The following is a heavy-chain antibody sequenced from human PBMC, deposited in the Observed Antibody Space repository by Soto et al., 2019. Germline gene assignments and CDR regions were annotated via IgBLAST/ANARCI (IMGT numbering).Heavy chain of an antibody. V-gene: IGHV4-34*01. D-gene: IGHD2-2*01. CDR3: AKDSGYQLPDNYFYYGLDV. CDR1: GDSLRGQS. J-gene: IGHJ6*02. CDR2: LDQSGGT. Sequence: PSETLSLTCAVVGDSLRGQSWDWIRQSPGKGLEWIGELDQSGGTNYNPSLKSRAIISDDTSKNQFSLTLTSVTAADTAVYYCAKDSGYQLPDNYFYYGLDVWGQGTTVTVSS.